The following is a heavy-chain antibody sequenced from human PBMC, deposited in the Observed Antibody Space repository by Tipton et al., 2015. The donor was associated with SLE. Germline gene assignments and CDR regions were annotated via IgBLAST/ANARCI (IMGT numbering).Heavy chain of an antibody. Sequence: TLSLTCTVSGGSISSSSYYWGWIRQPPGKGLEWIGSIYYSGSTYYNPSLKSRVTMPIDTSKNQFSLKLSSVTDVDTAVYYCARTAGRSVKLWYFDLWGRGTLVTVSS. V-gene: IGHV4-39*07. D-gene: IGHD5-18*01. J-gene: IGHJ2*01. CDR1: GGSISSSSYY. CDR3: ARTAGRSVKLWYFDL. CDR2: IYYSGST.